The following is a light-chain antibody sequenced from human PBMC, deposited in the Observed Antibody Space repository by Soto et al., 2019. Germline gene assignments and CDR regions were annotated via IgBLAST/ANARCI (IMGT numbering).Light chain of an antibody. CDR2: HAS. Sequence: AIQLTQSPSYMSASVGDRVTITCRASQGIGNALAWYQLKPGKAPRLLIFHASTLETGVPSRFSGSGSGTDFTLTISSLQPEDFATYYCQKFNKYPHTFGLGTNVDIK. V-gene: IGKV1D-13*01. J-gene: IGKJ1*01. CDR1: QGIGNA. CDR3: QKFNKYPHT.